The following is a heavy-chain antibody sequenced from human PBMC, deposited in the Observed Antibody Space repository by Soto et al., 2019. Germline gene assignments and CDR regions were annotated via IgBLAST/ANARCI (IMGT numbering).Heavy chain of an antibody. V-gene: IGHV3-30*18. CDR2: ISYDGSNK. Sequence: GGSLRLSCAASGFTFSSYGMHWVRQAPGKGLEWVAVISYDGSNKYYADSGKGRFTISRDNSKNTLYLQMNSLRAEDTAVYYCAKRPTYCSSTSCYDSPAFDIWGQGTMVTVSS. J-gene: IGHJ3*02. D-gene: IGHD2-2*01. CDR3: AKRPTYCSSTSCYDSPAFDI. CDR1: GFTFSSYG.